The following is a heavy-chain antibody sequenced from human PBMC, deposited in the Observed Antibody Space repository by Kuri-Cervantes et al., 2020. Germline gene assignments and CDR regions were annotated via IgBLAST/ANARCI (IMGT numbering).Heavy chain of an antibody. CDR2: VSYVGSNK. V-gene: IGHV3-30-3*01. D-gene: IGHD3-22*01. CDR3: AREGETYDSSGYGDY. CDR1: GFTFSAYA. Sequence: GGSLRLSCAASGFTFSAYAVHWVRRAPGKGLEWVAVVSYVGSNKYYADSVKGRFTISRDNAKNSLYLQMNSLRAEDTAVYYCAREGETYDSSGYGDYWGQGTLVTVSS. J-gene: IGHJ4*02.